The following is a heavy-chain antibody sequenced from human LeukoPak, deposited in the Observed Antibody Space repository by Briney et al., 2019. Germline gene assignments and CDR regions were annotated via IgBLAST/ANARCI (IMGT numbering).Heavy chain of an antibody. CDR2: ISSSSSYI. D-gene: IGHD2-15*01. Sequence: GGSLRLSCAASGFTFSSYSMNWVRQAPGKGLEWVSFISSSSSYIYYADSVKGRFTISRDNAKNSLYLQMNSLRAEDTAVYYCARVDGSLFAYFDYWGQGTLVTVSS. CDR3: ARVDGSLFAYFDY. J-gene: IGHJ4*02. CDR1: GFTFSSYS. V-gene: IGHV3-21*01.